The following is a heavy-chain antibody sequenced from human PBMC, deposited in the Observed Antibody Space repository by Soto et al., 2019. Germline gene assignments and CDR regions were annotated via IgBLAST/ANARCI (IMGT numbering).Heavy chain of an antibody. D-gene: IGHD3-10*01. V-gene: IGHV1-69*01. CDR1: GGSFTNYA. Sequence: QVHLVQSGAEVKKPGSSVKVSCKTSGGSFTNYAVSWVRQAPGQGLEWMGGIIPNFDTPNYAQKFQDRVTIIAYVSTSTVYMELGSLRSNDTAVYYCAVAMVREILIFESSGMHVWGQGTTVIVSS. CDR3: AVAMVREILIFESSGMHV. J-gene: IGHJ6*02. CDR2: IIPNFDTP.